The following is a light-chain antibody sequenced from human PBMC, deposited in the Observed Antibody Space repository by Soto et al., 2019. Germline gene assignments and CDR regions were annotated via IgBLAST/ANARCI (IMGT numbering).Light chain of an antibody. V-gene: IGLV2-14*01. CDR3: FLITTTTTNV. CDR2: ECN. Sequence: QSGLTQPASLAGCPGQSITISCTGTSSDIGAYDYVSWFQQHPGKAPKRCISECNNRPSGGSNRFSGSKSGKTASLTLSGVQVEGEAEYFCFLITTTTTNVFRPAPQVTLL. CDR1: SSDIGAYDY. J-gene: IGLJ1*01.